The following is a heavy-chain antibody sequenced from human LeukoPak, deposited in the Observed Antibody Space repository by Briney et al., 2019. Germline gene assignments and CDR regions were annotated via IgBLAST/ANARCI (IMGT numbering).Heavy chain of an antibody. CDR1: GFTVSSNY. V-gene: IGHV3-53*01. J-gene: IGHJ6*02. CDR2: IYSGGST. CDR3: ARDRGWEPYYCYGMDV. Sequence: GGSLRLSCAASGFTVSSNYMSWVRQAPGKGLEWVSVIYSGGSTYYADSVKGRFTISRDNSKNTLYLQMNSLRAEDTAVYYCARDRGWEPYYCYGMDVWGQGTTVTVSS. D-gene: IGHD1-26*01.